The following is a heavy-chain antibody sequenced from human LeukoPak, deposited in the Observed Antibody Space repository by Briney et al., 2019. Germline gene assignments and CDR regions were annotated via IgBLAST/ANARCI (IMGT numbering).Heavy chain of an antibody. V-gene: IGHV3-23*01. CDR2: ISSSGET. CDR1: GFSFTTSG. J-gene: IGHJ4*02. CDR3: AKPLYAVRGKNFFDY. D-gene: IGHD3-16*01. Sequence: AGGTLRLSCAASGFSFTTSGMSRVRQAPGKGLEWVSGISSSGETHYADSVRGRFTISRDNSQDTLYLEVKSLRVEDTAVYFCAKPLYAVRGKNFFDYWGQGTLVIVSS.